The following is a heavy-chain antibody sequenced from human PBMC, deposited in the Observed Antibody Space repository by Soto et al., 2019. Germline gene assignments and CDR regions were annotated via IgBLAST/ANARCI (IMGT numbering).Heavy chain of an antibody. V-gene: IGHV3-74*01. J-gene: IGHJ6*01. CDR1: GFTFSNYW. Sequence: PWGSLRLSCASSGFTFSNYWIHWVRQAPGKGLVCVSRINSDGSSTRYADSVKGRFTISRDNAKNTVYLQMNSLRADDTAVYYCTREQLVRVAMDVWGQGTPVTVSS. CDR2: INSDGSST. CDR3: TREQLVRVAMDV. D-gene: IGHD6-6*01.